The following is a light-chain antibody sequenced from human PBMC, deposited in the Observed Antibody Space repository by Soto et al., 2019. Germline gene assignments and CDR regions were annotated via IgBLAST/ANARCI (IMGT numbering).Light chain of an antibody. CDR2: EVP. J-gene: IGLJ1*01. Sequence: QSALTQPASVSGSPGQSITISCTGTSRDVGAYNYVSWYQQHPGKPPKLMIFEVPDRPSGVSDRFSGSKSGNTASLTISGLQAEDEADYYCSSYANAAHVFGTGTQLTVL. V-gene: IGLV2-14*01. CDR1: SRDVGAYNY. CDR3: SSYANAAHV.